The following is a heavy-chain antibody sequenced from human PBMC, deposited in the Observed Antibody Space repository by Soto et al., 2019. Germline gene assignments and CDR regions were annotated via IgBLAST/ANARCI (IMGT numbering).Heavy chain of an antibody. CDR1: GYSFTSYW. CDR2: IYPGDSDT. CDR3: ARARSQRATRPFRWFDP. V-gene: IGHV5-51*03. J-gene: IGHJ5*02. D-gene: IGHD6-25*01. Sequence: EVQLVQSGAEVKKPGESLKISCKGSGYSFTSYWIGWVRQMPGKGLEWMGIIYPGDSDTRYSPSFQGQVTISADKSISTAYLQWSSLKASDTAMYYWARARSQRATRPFRWFDPWGQGTLVTVSS.